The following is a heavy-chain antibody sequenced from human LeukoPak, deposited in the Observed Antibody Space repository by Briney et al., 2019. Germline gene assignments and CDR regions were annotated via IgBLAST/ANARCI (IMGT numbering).Heavy chain of an antibody. Sequence: SETLSLTCAVYGGSFSGYYWSWIRQPPGKGLEWIGEINHSGSTNYNPSLKSRVTISVDTSKNQFSLKLSSVTAADTAVYYCAREDRSSTSFDPWGQGTLVTVSS. D-gene: IGHD2-2*01. CDR3: AREDRSSTSFDP. CDR2: INHSGST. J-gene: IGHJ5*02. CDR1: GGSFSGYY. V-gene: IGHV4-34*01.